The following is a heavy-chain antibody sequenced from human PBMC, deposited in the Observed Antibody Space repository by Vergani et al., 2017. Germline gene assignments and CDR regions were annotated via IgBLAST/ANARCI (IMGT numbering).Heavy chain of an antibody. CDR3: ARDLGQWLVADRLGGHGAFDI. D-gene: IGHD6-19*01. V-gene: IGHV3-21*01. Sequence: EVQLVESGGGLVKPGGSLRLSCAASGFTFSSYSMNWVRQAPGKGLEWVSSISSSSSYIYYADSVKGRFTISRDNDKNSLYLQMNSLRAEDTAVYYCARDLGQWLVADRLGGHGAFDIWGQGTMVTVSS. CDR1: GFTFSSYS. CDR2: ISSSSSYI. J-gene: IGHJ3*02.